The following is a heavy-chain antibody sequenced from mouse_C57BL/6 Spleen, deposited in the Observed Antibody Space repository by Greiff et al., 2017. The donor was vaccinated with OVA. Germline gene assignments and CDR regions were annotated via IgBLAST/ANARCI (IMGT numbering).Heavy chain of an antibody. CDR3: ARRGSTMVTTEAMDY. J-gene: IGHJ4*01. V-gene: IGHV1-55*01. CDR2: IYPGSGST. CDR1: GYTFTSYW. D-gene: IGHD2-2*01. Sequence: QVQLQQSRAELVKPGASVQMSCKASGYTFTSYWITWVKQRPGQGLEWIGDIYPGSGSTNYNEKFKSKATLTVDTSSSTAYMQLSSLTSEDSAVYYCARRGSTMVTTEAMDYWGQGTSVTVSS.